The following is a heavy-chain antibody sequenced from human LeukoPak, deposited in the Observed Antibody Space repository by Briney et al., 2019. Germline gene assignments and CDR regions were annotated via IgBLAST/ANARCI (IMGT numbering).Heavy chain of an antibody. CDR3: ARFVAAAGQAPFDY. J-gene: IGHJ4*02. CDR2: INPNSGGT. Sequence: GASVKVPCKASGYTFTGYYMHWVRQAPGQGLEWMGWINPNSGGTNYAQKFQGRVTMTRDTSISTAYMELSRLRSDDTAVYYCARFVAAAGQAPFDYWGQGTLVTVSS. CDR1: GYTFTGYY. D-gene: IGHD6-13*01. V-gene: IGHV1-2*02.